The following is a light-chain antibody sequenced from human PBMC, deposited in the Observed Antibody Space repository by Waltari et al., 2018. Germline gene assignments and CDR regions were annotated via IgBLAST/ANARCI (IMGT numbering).Light chain of an antibody. CDR3: QQYGSPVMYT. CDR1: QSLTKRY. CDR2: GAA. Sequence: VLTQSPDSLSLSPGERATLSCRASQSLTKRYLAWYQQKPGQAPRRLIYGAASRAAGIPDRFSGSGSGTDFTLTISRLEPEDFAVYYCQQYGSPVMYTFGQGTMLEIK. V-gene: IGKV3-20*01. J-gene: IGKJ2*01.